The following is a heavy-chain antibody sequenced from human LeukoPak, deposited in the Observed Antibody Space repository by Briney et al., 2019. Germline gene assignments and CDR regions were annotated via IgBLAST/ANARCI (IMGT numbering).Heavy chain of an antibody. D-gene: IGHD3-10*01. CDR3: ARGRPLLWFGEFGGFDI. J-gene: IGHJ3*02. V-gene: IGHV4-34*01. Sequence: SQTLSLTCAVYGGSFSGYYWSWLPEPPAKGLEESGEINLSGSTNYNPSIKSRVTISVDTSKNQFSLKLSAVTAADTAVYYCARGRPLLWFGEFGGFDIWGQGTMVTVSS. CDR1: GGSFSGYY. CDR2: INLSGST.